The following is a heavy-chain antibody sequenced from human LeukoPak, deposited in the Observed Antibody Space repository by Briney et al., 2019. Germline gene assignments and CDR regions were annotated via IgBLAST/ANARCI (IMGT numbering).Heavy chain of an antibody. D-gene: IGHD5-24*01. CDR1: GFTFRDSA. V-gene: IGHV3-30*18. CDR2: IAHDGSNT. J-gene: IGHJ4*02. CDR3: AKEVTYRPEMATGD. Sequence: GGSLRLSCAASGFTFRDSAIHWVRQAPGKGLEWVALIAHDGSNTYYSDSVKGRFTISRDNSKNTVFLQMTSLRAEDTAVYYCAKEVTYRPEMATGDWGRGTLVTASS.